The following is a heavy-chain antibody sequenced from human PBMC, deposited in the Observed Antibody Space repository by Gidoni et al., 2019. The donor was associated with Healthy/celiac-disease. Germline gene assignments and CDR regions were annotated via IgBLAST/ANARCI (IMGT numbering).Heavy chain of an antibody. CDR2: ISYDGSNK. J-gene: IGHJ4*02. CDR1: GFTFSSYA. Sequence: QVQLLESGGGVVQPGRSLRLSCAASGFTFSSYAMHWVRQAPGKGLEWVAVISYDGSNKYYADSVKGRFTISRDNSKNTLYLQMNSLRAEDTAVYYCARDGRTSGPSHLRYWGQGTLVTVSS. CDR3: ARDGRTSGPSHLRY. V-gene: IGHV3-30*04. D-gene: IGHD1-1*01.